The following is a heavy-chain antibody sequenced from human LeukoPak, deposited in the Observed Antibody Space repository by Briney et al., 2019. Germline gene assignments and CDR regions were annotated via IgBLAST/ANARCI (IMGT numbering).Heavy chain of an antibody. Sequence: ASVKVSCKASGYTFTSHDINWVRQATGKGLEWMGWMNPNSGNTGYAQKFQGRVTITRNTSISTAYMELSSLRSEDTAVYYCARGGASYYYYYMDVWGKGTTVTVSS. J-gene: IGHJ6*03. CDR1: GYTFTSHD. V-gene: IGHV1-8*01. CDR3: ARGGASYYYYYMDV. CDR2: MNPNSGNT.